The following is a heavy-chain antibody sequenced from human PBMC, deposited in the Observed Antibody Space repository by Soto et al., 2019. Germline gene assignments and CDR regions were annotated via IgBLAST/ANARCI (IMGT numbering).Heavy chain of an antibody. D-gene: IGHD2-2*01. V-gene: IGHV1-69*02. CDR2: IIPILGIA. CDR3: ASTIVVVPAAMGDALDI. J-gene: IGHJ3*02. CDR1: GGTFSSYT. Sequence: SVKVSCKASGGTFSSYTISWVRQAPGQGLEWMGRIIPILGIANYAQKFQGRVTITADKSTSTAYMELSSLRSEDTAVYYCASTIVVVPAAMGDALDIWGQGTMVTVS.